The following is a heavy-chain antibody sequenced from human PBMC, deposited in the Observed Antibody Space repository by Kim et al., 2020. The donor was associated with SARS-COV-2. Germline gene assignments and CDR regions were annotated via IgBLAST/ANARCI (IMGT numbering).Heavy chain of an antibody. Sequence: SYNPSLKSRVTISVDSSKTQFSLKLSSVTAADTAVYYCARENVEICWFDPWGQGTLVTVSS. V-gene: IGHV4-31*02. CDR3: ARENVEICWFDP. J-gene: IGHJ5*02.